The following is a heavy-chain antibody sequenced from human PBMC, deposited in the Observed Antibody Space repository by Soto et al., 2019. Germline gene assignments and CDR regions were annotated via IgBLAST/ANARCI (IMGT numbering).Heavy chain of an antibody. CDR3: ARVDTGWLGYYFDY. CDR2: INAGNGNT. Sequence: GSSVKVSCKASGYTFTSYAMHWVRQAPGQRLEWMGWINAGNGNTKYSQKFQGRVTITRDTSASTAYMELSSLRSEDTAVYYCARVDTGWLGYYFDYWGQGTLVTVSS. D-gene: IGHD5-18*01. J-gene: IGHJ4*02. CDR1: GYTFTSYA. V-gene: IGHV1-3*01.